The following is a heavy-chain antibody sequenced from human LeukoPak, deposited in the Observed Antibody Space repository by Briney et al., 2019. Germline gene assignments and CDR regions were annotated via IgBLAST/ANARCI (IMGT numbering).Heavy chain of an antibody. V-gene: IGHV4-34*01. D-gene: IGHD2-15*01. J-gene: IGHJ6*02. CDR2: INHSGST. CDR1: GGSFSGYY. Sequence: SETLSLTCAVYGGSFSGYYWSWIRQPPGKGLEWLGEINHSGSTNYNPSLKSRVTISVDTSKNQFSLKLSSVTAADTAVYYCARGQYSAYYYYGMDVWGQGTTVTVSS. CDR3: ARGQYSAYYYYGMDV.